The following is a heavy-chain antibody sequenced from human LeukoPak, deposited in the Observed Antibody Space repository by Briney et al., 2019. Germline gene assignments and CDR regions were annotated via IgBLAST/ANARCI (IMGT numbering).Heavy chain of an antibody. CDR2: ISGSGNT. CDR3: AKERTSGSCFDY. V-gene: IGHV3-23*01. D-gene: IGHD1-26*01. CDR1: GFTFSNYD. J-gene: IGHJ4*02. Sequence: GGSLRLSCAASGFTFSNYDMTWVRQTPGRGLEWVSSISGSGNTYYADSVKGRFTISRDNSKNTLYLQMISLRAEDTAVYYCAKERTSGSCFDYWGQGILVTVSS.